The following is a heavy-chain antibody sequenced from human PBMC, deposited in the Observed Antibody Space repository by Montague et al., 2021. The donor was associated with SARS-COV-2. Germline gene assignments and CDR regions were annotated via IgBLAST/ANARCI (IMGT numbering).Heavy chain of an antibody. J-gene: IGHJ3*02. CDR1: GGSFSNYY. V-gene: IGHV4-34*01. Sequence: SETLSLTCAISGGSFSNYYWSWIRQPPGKGLEWIGEVNQSGTTIYNPSVKSGVTISEDTSKNQFYLRLNSVTAADTAVYYCARGRRSVVVTGAGPAGSSFDIWGQGTMVTVSP. CDR2: VNQSGTT. D-gene: IGHD2-21*02. CDR3: ARGRRSVVVTGAGPAGSSFDI.